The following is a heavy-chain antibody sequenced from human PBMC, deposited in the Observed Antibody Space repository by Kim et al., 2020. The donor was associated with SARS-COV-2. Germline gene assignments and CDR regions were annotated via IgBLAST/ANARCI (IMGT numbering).Heavy chain of an antibody. D-gene: IGHD6-19*01. Sequence: GESLKISCKGSGYSFTSYWIGWVRQMPGKGLEWMGIIYPGDSDTRYSPSFQGQVTISADKSISTAYLQWSSLKASDTAMYYCARPNMPSSGTGYGMDVWGQGTTVTVSS. CDR3: ARPNMPSSGTGYGMDV. V-gene: IGHV5-51*01. J-gene: IGHJ6*02. CDR2: IYPGDSDT. CDR1: GYSFTSYW.